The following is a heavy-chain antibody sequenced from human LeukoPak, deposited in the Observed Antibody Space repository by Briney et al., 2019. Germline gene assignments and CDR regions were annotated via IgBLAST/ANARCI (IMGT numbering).Heavy chain of an antibody. J-gene: IGHJ4*02. V-gene: IGHV1-24*01. CDR1: GYTLTELS. D-gene: IGHD2-15*01. Sequence: ASVKVSCKVSGYTLTELSMRWVRQAPGKGLEWMGGFDPEDGETIYAQKFQGRVTMTEDTSTDTAYMELSSLRSEDTAVYYCATDRGRYCSGGSCYFGSVFDYWGQGTLVTVSS. CDR2: FDPEDGET. CDR3: ATDRGRYCSGGSCYFGSVFDY.